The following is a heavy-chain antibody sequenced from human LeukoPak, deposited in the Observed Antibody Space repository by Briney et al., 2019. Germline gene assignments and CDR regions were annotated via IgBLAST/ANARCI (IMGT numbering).Heavy chain of an antibody. D-gene: IGHD3-10*01. CDR1: GGSISSSRYY. V-gene: IGHV4-39*01. CDR2: IHYSGST. J-gene: IGHJ3*02. Sequence: PSETLSLTCIVSGGSISSSRYYWGWIRQPPGKGLEWIGSIHYSGSTYYNPSLKRRVTISVDTPKNQFSLKLSSVTAADTAVYYCARRAGSGSTKVFDIWGQGTMVTVSS. CDR3: ARRAGSGSTKVFDI.